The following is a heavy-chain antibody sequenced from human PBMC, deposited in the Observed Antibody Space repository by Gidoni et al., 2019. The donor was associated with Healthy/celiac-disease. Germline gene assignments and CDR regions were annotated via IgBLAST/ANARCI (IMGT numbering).Heavy chain of an antibody. CDR2: IIPILGIA. J-gene: IGHJ4*02. CDR3: ARGGGSYQYYFDY. V-gene: IGHV1-69*04. D-gene: IGHD1-26*01. Sequence: PGQRLEWMGRIIPILGIANYAQKFQGRVTITADKSTSTAYMELSSLRSEDTAVYYCARGGGSYQYYFDYWGQGTLVTVSS.